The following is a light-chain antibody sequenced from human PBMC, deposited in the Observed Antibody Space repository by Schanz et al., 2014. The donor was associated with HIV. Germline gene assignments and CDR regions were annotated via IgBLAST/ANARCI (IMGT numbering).Light chain of an antibody. CDR3: CSYTSSSTLV. CDR2: DVS. Sequence: QSALTQPPSASGSPGQSVTISCTGTSSDVGGYNYVSWYQQHPGKAPKLMIYDVSKRPSGVPDRFSGSKSGNTASLTISGLQAEDEADYYCCSYTSSSTLVFGGGTKLTVL. J-gene: IGLJ2*01. CDR1: SSDVGGYNY. V-gene: IGLV2-8*01.